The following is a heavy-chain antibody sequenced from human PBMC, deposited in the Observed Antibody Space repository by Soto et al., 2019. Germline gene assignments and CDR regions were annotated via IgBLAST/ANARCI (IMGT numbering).Heavy chain of an antibody. J-gene: IGHJ6*02. CDR2: INTYTGNT. V-gene: IGHV1-18*01. D-gene: IGHD3-10*01. Sequence: GASVKVSCKSSGYTFADYDINWVRQAPGQGLEWMGWINTYTGNTKYTQKLQGRVTMTPDTSTSTAYMELRSLRSDDTAVYYCAREPFSSGSFVMDVWGQGTTVTVSS. CDR1: GYTFADYD. CDR3: AREPFSSGSFVMDV.